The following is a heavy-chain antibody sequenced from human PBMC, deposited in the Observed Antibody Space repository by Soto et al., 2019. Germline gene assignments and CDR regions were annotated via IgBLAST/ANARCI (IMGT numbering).Heavy chain of an antibody. Sequence: QVRLVQSGAEVKAPGPSVTFPSRAPGETFTSSSLHWLRRPPEHGLGGTVVSNPNVGSTRFAQKFQGRVTITRDTSTSKVYMELRGLTSEDRAVYYCARSSGGVYGIIIEGTNWFAPWGQGTLVTVSS. V-gene: IGHV1-46*01. CDR3: ARSSGGVYGIIIEGTNWFAP. J-gene: IGHJ5*02. CDR2: SNPNVGST. CDR1: GETFTSSS. D-gene: IGHD3-16*01.